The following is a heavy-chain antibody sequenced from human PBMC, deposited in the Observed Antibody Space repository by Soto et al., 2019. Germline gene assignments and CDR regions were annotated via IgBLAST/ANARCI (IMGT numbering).Heavy chain of an antibody. CDR3: ARQGGEYDFWSGYYIHYMDV. D-gene: IGHD3-3*01. Sequence: SETLSLTCTVSGGSISSSSYYWGWIRQPPGKGLEWIVSIYYSGSTYYNPSLKSRVTISVDTSKNQFSLKLSSVTAADTAVYYCARQGGEYDFWSGYYIHYMDVWGQGTTVTVSS. CDR1: GGSISSSSYY. CDR2: IYYSGST. J-gene: IGHJ6*03. V-gene: IGHV4-39*01.